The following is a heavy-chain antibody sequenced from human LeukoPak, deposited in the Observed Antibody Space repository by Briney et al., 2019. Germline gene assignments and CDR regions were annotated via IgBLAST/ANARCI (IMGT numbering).Heavy chain of an antibody. D-gene: IGHD3-22*01. CDR3: AEWSGHYYDSSGYLFL. J-gene: IGHJ4*02. V-gene: IGHV3-23*01. CDR1: GFTFSSYA. CDR2: ISGSGGST. Sequence: GGSLRLSCAASGFTFSSYAMSWVRQAPGKGLEWVSAISGSGGSTYYADSVKGRFTISRDNSKNTLYLQMSSLRAEDTAVYYCAEWSGHYYDSSGYLFLWGQGTLVTVSS.